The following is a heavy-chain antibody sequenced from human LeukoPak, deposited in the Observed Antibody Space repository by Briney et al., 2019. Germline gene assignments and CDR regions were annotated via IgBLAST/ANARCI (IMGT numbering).Heavy chain of an antibody. D-gene: IGHD1-26*01. J-gene: IGHJ5*02. Sequence: GGSLRLSCAASGFTFSSYGMHWVRQAPGKGLEWVAVIWYDGSNKYYADSVKGRFTISRDNSKNTLYLQMNSLRAEDTAVYYCARGYVGATEYWFDPWGQGTLVTVSS. CDR1: GFTFSSYG. V-gene: IGHV3-33*01. CDR3: ARGYVGATEYWFDP. CDR2: IWYDGSNK.